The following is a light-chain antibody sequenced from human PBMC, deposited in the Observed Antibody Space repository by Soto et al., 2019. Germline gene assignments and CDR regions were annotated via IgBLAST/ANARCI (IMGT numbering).Light chain of an antibody. CDR2: EVT. V-gene: IGLV2-14*01. CDR3: SSYAGSNNLV. J-gene: IGLJ2*01. Sequence: QSALTQPASVSGSPGQSITISCTGTSNDIGAYNYVSWYQQYPGKVPTLLIYEVTFRPSGVSNRFSGSKSGNTASLTISGLQTEDEADYYCSSYAGSNNLVFGGGTKLTVL. CDR1: SNDIGAYNY.